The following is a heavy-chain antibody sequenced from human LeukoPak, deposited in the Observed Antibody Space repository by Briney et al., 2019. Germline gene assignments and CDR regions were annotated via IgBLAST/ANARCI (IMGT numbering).Heavy chain of an antibody. D-gene: IGHD2-15*01. CDR3: AKDYQWSCDY. CDR2: IGFGGNF. Sequence: GGSLRLPCVVSGFSFNNYGMNWVRQAPGKGLEWVAHIGFGGNFYYADSVKGRFTISRDNAKNSLYLQMDNLRDDDTAVYYCAKDYQWSCDYWGQGTLVTVSS. V-gene: IGHV3-48*02. J-gene: IGHJ4*02. CDR1: GFSFNNYG.